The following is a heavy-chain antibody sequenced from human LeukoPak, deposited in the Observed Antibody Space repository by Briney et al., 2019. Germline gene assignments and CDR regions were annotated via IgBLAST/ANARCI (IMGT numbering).Heavy chain of an antibody. D-gene: IGHD6-6*01. CDR2: ISGSGGRT. J-gene: IGHJ1*01. CDR1: GFTFSSYA. V-gene: IGHV3-23*01. Sequence: PGGSLRLSCAASGFTFSSYAMSWVRQAPGKGLEWVSAISGSGGRTCYADSVKGRFTISRENSKNTLYLQMNSLRAEDTAVYHCAKARGIAARLSPFQHWGQGTLVTVSS. CDR3: AKARGIAARLSPFQH.